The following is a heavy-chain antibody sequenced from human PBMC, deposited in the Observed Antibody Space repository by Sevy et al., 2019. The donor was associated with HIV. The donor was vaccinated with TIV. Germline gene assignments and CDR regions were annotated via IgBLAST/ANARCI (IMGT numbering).Heavy chain of an antibody. J-gene: IGHJ4*02. V-gene: IGHV1-24*01. CDR2: FDPEDGDPEDGET. D-gene: IGHD3-22*01. Sequence: GESLKISCTVSGYTLTKLSMHWVRQAPGKGPEWLGTFDPEDGDPEDGETVYAQKFQDRVIMTDDISTATAYMELSSLTYEDTAMYYCATTKDYYDSSGYPFDDWGQGILVTVSS. CDR1: GYTLTKLS. CDR3: ATTKDYYDSSGYPFDD.